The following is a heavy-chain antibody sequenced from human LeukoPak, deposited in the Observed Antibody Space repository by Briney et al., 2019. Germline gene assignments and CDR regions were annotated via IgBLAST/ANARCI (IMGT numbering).Heavy chain of an antibody. CDR3: ARDIVATNYYYYYGMDV. D-gene: IGHD5-12*01. V-gene: IGHV1-2*02. J-gene: IGHJ6*02. Sequence: ASVKVSCKASGYTFTGYYMHWVRQAPGQGLEWMGWIDPNSGGTNYAQKFQGRVTMTRDTSISTAYMELSRLRSDDTAVYYCARDIVATNYYYYYGMDVWGQGTTVTVSS. CDR1: GYTFTGYY. CDR2: IDPNSGGT.